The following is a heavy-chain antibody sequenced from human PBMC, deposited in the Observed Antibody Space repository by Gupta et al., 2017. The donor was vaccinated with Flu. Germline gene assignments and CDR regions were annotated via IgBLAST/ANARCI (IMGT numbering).Heavy chain of an antibody. CDR3: ARASNYYYYGMDV. CDR1: GGSISSGGYY. Sequence: QVQLQESGPGLVKPSQTLSLTCTVSGGSISSGGYYWSWIRQHPEKGLEWLGYIYYSGSTYYNPSLKSRVTIAVDTSKNQFSRKLSSVTAADTAGYDCARASNYYYYGMDVWGQGTTVTVS. CDR2: IYYSGST. V-gene: IGHV4-31*03. J-gene: IGHJ6*02.